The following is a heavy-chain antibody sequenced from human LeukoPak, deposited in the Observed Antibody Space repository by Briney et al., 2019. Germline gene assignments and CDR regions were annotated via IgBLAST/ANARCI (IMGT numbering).Heavy chain of an antibody. CDR3: ARDMEPYGGNSGGSAAFDI. V-gene: IGHV1-46*01. D-gene: IGHD4-23*01. CDR2: XXXXGGST. Sequence: XXPGQGXXXXXXXXXXGGSTSYAQKFQGRVTMTRDTSTSTVYMELSSLRSEDTAVYYCARDMEPYGGNSGGSAAFDIWGQGTMVTVSS. J-gene: IGHJ3*02.